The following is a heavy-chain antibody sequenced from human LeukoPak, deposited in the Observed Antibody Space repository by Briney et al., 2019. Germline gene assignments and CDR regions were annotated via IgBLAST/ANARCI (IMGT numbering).Heavy chain of an antibody. J-gene: IGHJ4*02. V-gene: IGHV1-2*02. CDR3: AREDPGGWYDY. CDR1: GYTFTGYY. CDR2: VNPNTGAT. Sequence: ASVKVSCKASGYTFTGYYMHWVRHAPGQGLEWMGWVNPNTGATNYAQKFKGRVTMTRDTSISTAYMELDRLRSDDTAVYYCAREDPGGWYDYWGQGTLVTVSS. D-gene: IGHD6-19*01.